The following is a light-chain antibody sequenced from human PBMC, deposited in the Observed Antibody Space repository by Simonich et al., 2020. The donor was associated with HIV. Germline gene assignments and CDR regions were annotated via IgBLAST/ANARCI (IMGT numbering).Light chain of an antibody. J-gene: IGKJ1*01. CDR1: QSILYSSNNKNH. V-gene: IGKV4-1*01. CDR3: QQYYSTPPT. Sequence: DIVMPQSPDSLAVSLGGRATINCKSSQSILYSSNNKNHLAWYQQKPGHPPRLLIYWASTRESGVPDRFSGSGSGTDFTLTISSLQAEDVAIYYCQQYYSTPPTFGQGTKVEIK. CDR2: WAS.